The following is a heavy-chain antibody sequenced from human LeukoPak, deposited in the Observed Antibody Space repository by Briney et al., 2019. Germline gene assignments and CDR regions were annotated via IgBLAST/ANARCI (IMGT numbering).Heavy chain of an antibody. CDR1: GVSFSGYY. D-gene: IGHD2-21*02. CDR3: AMCGGDFGGAFDI. V-gene: IGHV4-34*01. CDR2: INHSGST. Sequence: SETLSLTCAVSGVSFSGYYMSWVRQPPGQGLEWFGEINHSGSTNYNPSPMSRVAILEDKSKNKSSFPLSSVPGAETAVYYCAMCGGDFGGAFDIWGQGTMVTVSS. J-gene: IGHJ3*02.